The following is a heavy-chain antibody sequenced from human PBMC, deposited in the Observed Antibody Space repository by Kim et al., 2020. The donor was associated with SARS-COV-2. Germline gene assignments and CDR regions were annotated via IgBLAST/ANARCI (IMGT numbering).Heavy chain of an antibody. CDR2: IYYSGST. CDR1: GGSISSYY. J-gene: IGHJ5*02. Sequence: SETLSLTCTVSGGSISSYYWSWIRQPPGKGLEWIGYIYYSGSTNYNPSLKSRVTISVDTSKNQFSLKLSSVTAADTAVYYCARAPIFYYDSSGYYGAGNCVDPWGQGTLVTVSS. D-gene: IGHD3-22*01. CDR3: ARAPIFYYDSSGYYGAGNCVDP. V-gene: IGHV4-59*13.